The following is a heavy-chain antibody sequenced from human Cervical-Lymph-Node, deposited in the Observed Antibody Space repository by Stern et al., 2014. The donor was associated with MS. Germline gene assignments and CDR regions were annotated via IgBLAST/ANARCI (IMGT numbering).Heavy chain of an antibody. CDR2: IFPGGSDI. V-gene: IGHV5-51*01. J-gene: IGHJ4*02. Sequence: EVQLVESGPEVKRPGESLKISCQASGYTFTSYWIGWVRQRPGKGLEWSAIIFPGGSDIRYSPSSQGQVPISADKSSSTAYLQWNNLKAPDTAIYYCARQRYFDYWGQGTLVTVSS. CDR3: ARQRYFDY. CDR1: GYTFTSYW.